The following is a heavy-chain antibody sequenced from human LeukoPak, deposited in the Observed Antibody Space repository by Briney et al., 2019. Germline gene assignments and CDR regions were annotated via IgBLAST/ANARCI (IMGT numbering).Heavy chain of an antibody. CDR3: ASSWLGVLTGYSYGMDV. Sequence: SETLSLTCTVSGGSISSYYWSWLRQPPGKGLEWIGYIYYSGSTNYNPSLKSRVTISVDTSKNQFSLKLSSVTAADTAVYYCASSWLGVLTGYSYGMDVWGQGTTVTVSS. D-gene: IGHD3-9*01. J-gene: IGHJ6*02. CDR1: GGSISSYY. V-gene: IGHV4-59*01. CDR2: IYYSGST.